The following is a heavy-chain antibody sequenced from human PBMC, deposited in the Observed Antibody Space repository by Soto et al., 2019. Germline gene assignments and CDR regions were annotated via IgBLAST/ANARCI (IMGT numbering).Heavy chain of an antibody. V-gene: IGHV4-31*03. J-gene: IGHJ6*02. D-gene: IGHD6-6*01. CDR2: KYYSGIT. CDR3: ARGSSIAGLYYGMDV. CDR1: GGSISSGGYY. Sequence: QVQLQESGPGLVKPSQTLSLTCTVSGGSISSGGYYWTWIRQHPGKGREWIGYKYYSGITYYNPSLKNRVTISLDTSKNQLSLKLSSVTAADTAVYYCARGSSIAGLYYGMDVWGQGTTVTVSS.